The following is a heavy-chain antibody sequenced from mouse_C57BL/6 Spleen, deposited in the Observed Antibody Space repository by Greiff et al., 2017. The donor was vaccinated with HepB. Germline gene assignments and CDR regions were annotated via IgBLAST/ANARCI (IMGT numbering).Heavy chain of an antibody. J-gene: IGHJ4*01. Sequence: EVKLQESGGGLVQPGGSLSLSCAASGFTFTDYYMSWVRQPPGKALEWLGFIRNKANGYTTEYSASVKGRFTISRDNSQSILYLQMNALGAEDSATYYCARYVGPYYAMDYWGQGTSVTVSS. CDR3: ARYVGPYYAMDY. CDR1: GFTFTDYY. CDR2: IRNKANGYTT. V-gene: IGHV7-3*01.